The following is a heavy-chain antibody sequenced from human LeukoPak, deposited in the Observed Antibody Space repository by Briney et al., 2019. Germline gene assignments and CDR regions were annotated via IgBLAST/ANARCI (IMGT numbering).Heavy chain of an antibody. CDR1: GDPVSNGNYY. V-gene: IGHV4-61*03. D-gene: IGHD3-10*01. J-gene: IGHJ4*02. Sequence: SETLSLTRTVSGDPVSNGNYYWSWLRQPPGKALEWIGYIYYTGKTYYNPSLEGRVTILVDTSRNHFSVKLSSVTAADTAVYYCARSQNYYGSGDYWSQGTLVTVSS. CDR3: ARSQNYYGSGDY. CDR2: IYYTGKT.